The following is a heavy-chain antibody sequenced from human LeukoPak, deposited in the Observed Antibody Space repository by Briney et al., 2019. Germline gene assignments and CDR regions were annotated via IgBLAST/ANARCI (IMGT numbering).Heavy chain of an antibody. Sequence: SETLSLTCTVSGGSISSYYWSWIRQPPGKGLEWIGYIYYSGSTNYNPSLKSRVTIPVDTSKNQFSLKLSSVTAADTAVYYCARDKIDSYGQFPVEAFDIWGQGTMVTVSS. CDR3: ARDKIDSYGQFPVEAFDI. D-gene: IGHD5-18*01. CDR1: GGSISSYY. V-gene: IGHV4-59*01. J-gene: IGHJ3*02. CDR2: IYYSGST.